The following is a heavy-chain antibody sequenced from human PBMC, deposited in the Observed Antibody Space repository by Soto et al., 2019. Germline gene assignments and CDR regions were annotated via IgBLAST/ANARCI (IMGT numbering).Heavy chain of an antibody. CDR2: IYWNDDK. D-gene: IGHD3-16*01. J-gene: IGHJ5*02. CDR3: YHCVRTGEMATPLNCFDP. Sequence: ESGPTVVNPAQTFTLTCTVSGFLLGSRGVGGDCVREPPGNPLEWLALIYWNDDKRYSPSLKSMLSIIKITSNMSVDLTMINMDPVDTATSSCYHCVRTGEMATPLNCFDPWGQGTLVTVSS. V-gene: IGHV2-5*01. CDR1: GFLLGSRGVG.